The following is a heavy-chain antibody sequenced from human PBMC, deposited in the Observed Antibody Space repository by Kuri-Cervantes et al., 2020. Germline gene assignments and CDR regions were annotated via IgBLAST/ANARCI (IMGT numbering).Heavy chain of an antibody. CDR3: ARGRALLQFLEWQPGGYYMDV. J-gene: IGHJ6*03. Sequence: ASVKVSCKASGYTFTSYGISWVRQAPGQGLEWMGWISAYNGDTNYAQKLQGRVTMTTDTSTSTAYMELRSLRSDDTAVYYCARGRALLQFLEWQPGGYYMDVWGKGTTVTVSS. CDR2: ISAYNGDT. D-gene: IGHD3-3*01. V-gene: IGHV1-18*01. CDR1: GYTFTSYG.